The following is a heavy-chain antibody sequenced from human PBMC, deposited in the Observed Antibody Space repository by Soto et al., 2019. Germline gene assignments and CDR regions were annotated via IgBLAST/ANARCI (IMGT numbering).Heavy chain of an antibody. Sequence: SETLSLTCSVSGGSVSGGSYYWSWIRQTPTKGLEFIGYLYFTGSTNYNPSLKSRVSISRDTSKNQFSLNLRSVTAEDTAVYHCARMSMMTQLDYWGQGTLVTVSS. CDR3: ARMSMMTQLDY. D-gene: IGHD3-16*01. CDR2: LYFTGST. J-gene: IGHJ4*02. CDR1: GGSVSGGSYY. V-gene: IGHV4-61*01.